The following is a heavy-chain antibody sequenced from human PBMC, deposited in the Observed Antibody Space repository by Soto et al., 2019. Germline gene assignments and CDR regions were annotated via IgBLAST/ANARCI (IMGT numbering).Heavy chain of an antibody. Sequence: QVQLVQSGPEVKKPGASVQVSCKASGYTFNTYGISWVRQAPGQGLEWMGWISGYNGNTNYAQNLQDRVTLTIDTSTGTAYMELRSLRSDDTALYYCARAVPLYYWGQVTLVTFSS. V-gene: IGHV1-18*04. D-gene: IGHD6-19*01. CDR1: GYTFNTYG. J-gene: IGHJ4*02. CDR3: ARAVPLYY. CDR2: ISGYNGNT.